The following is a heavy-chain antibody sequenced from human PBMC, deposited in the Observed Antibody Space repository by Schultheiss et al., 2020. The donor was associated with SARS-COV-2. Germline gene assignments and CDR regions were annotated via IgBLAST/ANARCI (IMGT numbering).Heavy chain of an antibody. CDR1: GFSLSTSGVG. J-gene: IGHJ6*02. V-gene: IGHV2-5*02. CDR2: IYWDDDK. D-gene: IGHD3-22*01. CDR3: AHGVNYYGMDV. Sequence: SGPKRVKKTKTLTLTCTFSGFSLSTSGVGVGWIRQPPGKALEWLALIYWDDDKRYSPSLKSRLTITKDTSKNQVVLTMTNMDPVDTATYYCAHGVNYYGMDVWGQGTTVTVSS.